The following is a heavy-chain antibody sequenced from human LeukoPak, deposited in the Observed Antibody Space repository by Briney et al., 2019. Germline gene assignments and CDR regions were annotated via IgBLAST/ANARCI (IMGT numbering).Heavy chain of an antibody. CDR3: ARDGTGYSSGWLDY. CDR1: GYTFTSYS. V-gene: IGHV1-18*01. CDR2: ISAYNGNT. J-gene: IGHJ4*02. D-gene: IGHD6-19*01. Sequence: ASVKVSCKASGYTFTSYSISWVRQAPGQGLEWMGWISAYNGNTNYAQKLQGRVTMTTDTSTSTAYMELRSLRSDDTAVYYCARDGTGYSSGWLDYWGQGTLVTVSS.